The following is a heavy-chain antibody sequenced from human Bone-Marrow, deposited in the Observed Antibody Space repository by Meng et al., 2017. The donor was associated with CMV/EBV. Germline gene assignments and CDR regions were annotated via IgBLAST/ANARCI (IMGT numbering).Heavy chain of an antibody. V-gene: IGHV3-74*01. D-gene: IGHD1-26*01. J-gene: IGHJ1*01. Sequence: GESLKISCAASGITFSSYWMHWVRQAPGKGLVWVSGINGDGTSTTYADSVKGRFTISRDNAKNTMYVQMNSLRGEDTAVYYCTPQLGGVGPYWGQGTVVTVSS. CDR2: INGDGTST. CDR3: TPQLGGVGPY. CDR1: GITFSSYW.